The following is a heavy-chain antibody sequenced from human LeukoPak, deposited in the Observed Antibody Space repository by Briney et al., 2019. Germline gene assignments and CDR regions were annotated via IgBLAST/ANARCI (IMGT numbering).Heavy chain of an antibody. CDR3: ARQAYCGADCYSLDF. D-gene: IGHD2-21*02. J-gene: IGHJ4*02. CDR1: GSSISIYS. V-gene: IGHV4-4*09. Sequence: SETLSLTSTVSGSSISIYSWSWIRQPPGKGLEWIGYIYTSGSTNYNPSLQSRLTISVDTSRSQFSMKLTSVTAADTAVYYCARQAYCGADCYSLDFWGQGTLVTVSS. CDR2: IYTSGST.